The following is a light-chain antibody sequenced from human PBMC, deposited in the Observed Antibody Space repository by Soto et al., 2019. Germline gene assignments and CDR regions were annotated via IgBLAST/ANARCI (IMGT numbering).Light chain of an antibody. Sequence: DIQMTQSPSTLSASVGDRVTITCRANQSISSWLAWYQQKPGKAPKLLIYDASSLESGVPSRFSGSGSGTEFTLTISSLQPDDFATYYCQQYNSYPGTFGGGTKVEIK. CDR3: QQYNSYPGT. CDR1: QSISSW. CDR2: DAS. J-gene: IGKJ4*01. V-gene: IGKV1-5*01.